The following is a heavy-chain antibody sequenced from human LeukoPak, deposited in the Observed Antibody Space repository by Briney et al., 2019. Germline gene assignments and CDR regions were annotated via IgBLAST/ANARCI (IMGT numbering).Heavy chain of an antibody. D-gene: IGHD3-10*01. CDR1: GFTFDDYA. CDR3: AKGRGRWRGAFDI. Sequence: GRSLRLSCAASGFTFDDYAMHWVRQAPGKGLEWVSGISWNSGSIDYADSVKGRFTISRDNAKNSLYLQMNSLRAEDTALYYCAKGRGRWRGAFDIWGQGTMVTVSS. J-gene: IGHJ3*02. V-gene: IGHV3-9*01. CDR2: ISWNSGSI.